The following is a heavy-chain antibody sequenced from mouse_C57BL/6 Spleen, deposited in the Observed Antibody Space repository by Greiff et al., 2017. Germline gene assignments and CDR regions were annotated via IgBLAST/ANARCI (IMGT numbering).Heavy chain of an antibody. V-gene: IGHV5-17*01. Sequence: EVHLVESGGGLVKPGGSLKLSCAASGFTFSDYGMHWVRQAPEKGLEWVAYISSGSSTIYYADTVKGRFTISRDNAKNTLFLQMTSLRAEDTAMYYCARARYYGSSTVYAMDYRGQGTSVTVSS. D-gene: IGHD1-1*01. J-gene: IGHJ4*01. CDR1: GFTFSDYG. CDR2: ISSGSSTI. CDR3: ARARYYGSSTVYAMDY.